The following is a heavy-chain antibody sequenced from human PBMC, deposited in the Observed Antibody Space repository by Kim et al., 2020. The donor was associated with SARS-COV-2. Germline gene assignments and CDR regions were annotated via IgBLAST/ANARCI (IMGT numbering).Heavy chain of an antibody. CDR3: ARRLHYYGSGSHRDRYYYYYYGMDV. CDR2: IYYSGST. V-gene: IGHV4-39*01. J-gene: IGHJ6*02. CDR1: GGTISSSSYY. Sequence: SETLSLTCTVSGGTISSSSYYWGWIRQPPGKGLEWIGSIYYSGSTYYNPSLKSRVTISVDTSKNQFSLKLSSVTAADTAVYYCARRLHYYGSGSHRDRYYYYYYGMDVWGQGTTVTVSS. D-gene: IGHD3-10*01.